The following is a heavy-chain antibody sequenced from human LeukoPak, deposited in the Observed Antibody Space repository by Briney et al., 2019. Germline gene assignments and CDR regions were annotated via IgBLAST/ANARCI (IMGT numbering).Heavy chain of an antibody. Sequence: ASVKDSCKASGYTFTSYFMHWVRQAPGQGREWMGLINPTGGSTGYAQKFQGRVTMTRDMSTSADYMELSSLRSEDTAIYYCARDNSVGDNAWWFDPWGQGTLVTVSS. J-gene: IGHJ5*02. D-gene: IGHD1-26*01. V-gene: IGHV1-46*01. CDR2: INPTGGST. CDR1: GYTFTSYF. CDR3: ARDNSVGDNAWWFDP.